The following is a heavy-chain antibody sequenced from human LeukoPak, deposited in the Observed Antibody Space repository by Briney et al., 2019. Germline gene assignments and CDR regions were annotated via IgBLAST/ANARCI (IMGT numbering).Heavy chain of an antibody. CDR2: IYHSGTT. J-gene: IGHJ4*02. V-gene: IGHV4-59*01. D-gene: IGHD1-1*01. CDR3: ARESRILLERLSIDY. Sequence: SSETLSLTCTVSGGSISRYYWTWIRQPPGKGLEWIGYIYHSGTTNYNPSLKSRVTISVDTSKNQFSLTLSSVTAADTAMYYCARESRILLERLSIDYWGQGTLVTVSS. CDR1: GGSISRYY.